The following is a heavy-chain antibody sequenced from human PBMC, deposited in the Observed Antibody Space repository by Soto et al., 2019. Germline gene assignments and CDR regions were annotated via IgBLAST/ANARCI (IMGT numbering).Heavy chain of an antibody. J-gene: IGHJ4*02. V-gene: IGHV3-23*01. CDR3: AKDRDVVVVAAYYFDY. D-gene: IGHD2-15*01. CDR2: ISGSGGST. Sequence: GSLRLSCAASGFTFSSYAMSWVRQAPGKGLEWVSAISGSGGSTYYADSVKGRFTISRDNSKNTLYLQMNSLRAEDTAVYYCAKDRDVVVVAAYYFDYWGQGTLVNVSS. CDR1: GFTFSSYA.